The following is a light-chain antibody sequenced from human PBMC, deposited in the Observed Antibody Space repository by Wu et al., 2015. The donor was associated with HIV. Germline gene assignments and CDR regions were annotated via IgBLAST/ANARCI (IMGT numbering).Light chain of an antibody. Sequence: EIVLTQSPGTLSLSPGERATLSCRASQSLSTNYLAWYQHQPGQAPRLLIYGASSRASGIPDRFSGSGSGTDFTLTISRVEPEDFAVYYCQHYDPSSPWTFGPGTRVEIK. CDR1: QSLSTNY. CDR2: GAS. V-gene: IGKV3-20*01. CDR3: QHYDPSSPWT. J-gene: IGKJ1*01.